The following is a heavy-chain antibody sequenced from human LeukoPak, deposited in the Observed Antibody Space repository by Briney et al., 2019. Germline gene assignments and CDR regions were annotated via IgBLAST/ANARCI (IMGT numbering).Heavy chain of an antibody. Sequence: SETLSLTCAVSGDHITNYYWSWIRQPPGKGLEYIGYMYYTGDTSYNPSLKSRVTISLDTSKNQCSLTLSSVTAADTAVYYCARTARIPDCWGQGVLVTLSA. D-gene: IGHD2-21*01. V-gene: IGHV4-59*08. CDR2: MYYTGDT. CDR3: ARTARIPDC. J-gene: IGHJ4*02. CDR1: GDHITNYY.